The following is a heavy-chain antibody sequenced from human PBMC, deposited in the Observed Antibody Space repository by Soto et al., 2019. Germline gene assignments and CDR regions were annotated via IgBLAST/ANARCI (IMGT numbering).Heavy chain of an antibody. CDR3: ARYCSGGSCYSQGSAFDI. D-gene: IGHD2-15*01. V-gene: IGHV1-18*01. CDR1: GYTFTSYG. J-gene: IGHJ3*02. CDR2: ISAYNGNT. Sequence: VASVKVSCKASGYTFTSYGISWVRQAPGQGLEWMGWISAYNGNTNYAQKLQGRVTMTTDTSTSTAYMELRSLRSDDTAVYYCARYCSGGSCYSQGSAFDIWGQGTMVTVSS.